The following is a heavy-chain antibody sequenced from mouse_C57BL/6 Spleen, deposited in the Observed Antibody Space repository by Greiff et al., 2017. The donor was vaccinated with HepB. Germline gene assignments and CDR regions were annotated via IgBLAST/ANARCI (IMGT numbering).Heavy chain of an antibody. J-gene: IGHJ2*01. CDR1: GYTFTDYN. CDR3: ATSSPYYGSSYGLDY. D-gene: IGHD1-1*01. V-gene: IGHV1-22*01. CDR2: INPNNGGT. Sequence: EVQVVESGPELVKPGASVKMSCKASGYTFTDYNMHWVKQSHGKSLEWIGYINPNNGGTSYNQKFKGKATLTVNKSSSTAYMELRSLTSEDSAVYYCATSSPYYGSSYGLDYWGQGTTLTVSS.